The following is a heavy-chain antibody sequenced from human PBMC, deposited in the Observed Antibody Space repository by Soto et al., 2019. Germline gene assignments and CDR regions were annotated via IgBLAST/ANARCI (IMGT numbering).Heavy chain of an antibody. V-gene: IGHV3-23*01. D-gene: IGHD6-13*01. CDR1: GFTFSSYA. J-gene: IGHJ4*02. Sequence: GGSLRLSCAASGFTFSSYAMSWVRQAPGKGLEWVSAISGSGGSTYYADSVKGRFTISRDNSKNTLYLQMNSLRAEDTAVYYCAKDGSLAAAPRYYFDYWGQGTLVTVSS. CDR3: AKDGSLAAAPRYYFDY. CDR2: ISGSGGST.